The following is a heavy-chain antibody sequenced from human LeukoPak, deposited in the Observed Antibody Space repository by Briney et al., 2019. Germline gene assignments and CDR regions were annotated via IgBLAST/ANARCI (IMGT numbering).Heavy chain of an antibody. Sequence: SETLSLTCAVYGGSFSGYYWSWILQPPGKGLEWIGEINHSGSTNYNPFLKSRVTISVDTSKNQFSLKLSSVTAADTAVYYCARGPRGFRALGGFDPWGQGTLVTVSS. J-gene: IGHJ5*02. CDR1: GGSFSGYY. V-gene: IGHV4-34*01. CDR3: ARGPRGFRALGGFDP. D-gene: IGHD2-15*01. CDR2: INHSGST.